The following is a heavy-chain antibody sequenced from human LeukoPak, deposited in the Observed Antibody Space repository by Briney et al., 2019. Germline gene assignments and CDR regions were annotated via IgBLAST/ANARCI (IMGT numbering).Heavy chain of an antibody. Sequence: SETLSLTCTVSSGSISSYYWSWIRQPPGKGLEWIGYIYYSGSTNYNPSLKSRVTISVDTSKNQFSLNLSSVTAADTAVYYCARGRRTVTTSASKNFDLWGRGTLVTVSS. CDR3: ARGRRTVTTSASKNFDL. D-gene: IGHD4-17*01. CDR1: SGSISSYY. J-gene: IGHJ2*01. V-gene: IGHV4-59*08. CDR2: IYYSGST.